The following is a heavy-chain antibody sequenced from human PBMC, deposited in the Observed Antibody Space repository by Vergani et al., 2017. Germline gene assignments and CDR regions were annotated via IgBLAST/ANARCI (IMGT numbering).Heavy chain of an antibody. Sequence: VQLVESGGGVVQPGRSLRLSCAASGFTFSSYDMHWVRQATGKGLEWVSAIGTAGDTYYPGSVKGRFTISRENAKNSLYLQMNSLRAGDTAVYYCARSRPYCSGGSCYSQGGYYGMDVWGQGTTVTVSS. J-gene: IGHJ6*02. D-gene: IGHD2-15*01. V-gene: IGHV3-13*01. CDR3: ARSRPYCSGGSCYSQGGYYGMDV. CDR2: IGTAGDT. CDR1: GFTFSSYD.